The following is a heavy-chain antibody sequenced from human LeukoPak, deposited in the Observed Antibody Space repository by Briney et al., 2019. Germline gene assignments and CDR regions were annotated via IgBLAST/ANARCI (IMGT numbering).Heavy chain of an antibody. V-gene: IGHV4-34*01. CDR2: INHSGST. Sequence: SETLSRTCAVYGGSFSGYYWSWIRQPPGKGLEWIGEINHSGSTNYNPSLKSRVTISVDTSKNQFSLKLSSVTAADTAVYYCARGLSTALYGMDVWGQGTTVTVSS. D-gene: IGHD2/OR15-2a*01. J-gene: IGHJ6*02. CDR3: ARGLSTALYGMDV. CDR1: GGSFSGYY.